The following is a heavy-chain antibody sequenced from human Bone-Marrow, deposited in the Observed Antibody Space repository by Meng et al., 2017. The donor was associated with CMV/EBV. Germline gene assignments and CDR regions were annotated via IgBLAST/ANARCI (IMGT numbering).Heavy chain of an antibody. J-gene: IGHJ6*02. CDR3: AKEGIEPDNYYYGMDV. Sequence: GGSRDPPCPGSGFPLSSYGMHWVRQAPGKGLEWVAVIWYDGSNKYYADSVKGRFTISRDNSKNTLYLQMNSLRAEDTAVYYCAKEGIEPDNYYYGMDVWGQGTTVTVSS. V-gene: IGHV3-33*06. CDR2: IWYDGSNK. CDR1: GFPLSSYG. D-gene: IGHD1-14*01.